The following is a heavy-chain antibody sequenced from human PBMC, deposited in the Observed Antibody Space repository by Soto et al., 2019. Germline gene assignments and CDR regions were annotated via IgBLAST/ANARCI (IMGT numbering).Heavy chain of an antibody. D-gene: IGHD5-18*01. CDR3: VRSKGGYSYGTPFDY. Sequence: EVQLEESGGALVQPGRSLRLSCAASGFTFDDYAMYWVRQVLGKGLEWVSSISWNSGNIGYADSVKGRFTTSRDNAENSLYLQMNRLRPEDTALYYCVRSKGGYSYGTPFDYGGQCSLVTVSS. V-gene: IGHV3-9*01. CDR2: ISWNSGNI. CDR1: GFTFDDYA. J-gene: IGHJ4*02.